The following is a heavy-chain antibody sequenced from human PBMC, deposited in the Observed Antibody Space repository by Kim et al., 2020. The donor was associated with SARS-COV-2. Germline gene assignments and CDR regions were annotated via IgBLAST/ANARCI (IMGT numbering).Heavy chain of an antibody. D-gene: IGHD3-3*01. Sequence: SETLSLTCAVYGGSFSGYYWSWIRQSPGKGLEWIGEINHSGAISHNPSLKSRLTISMDTSKNQFSLKLTSVTAADTAFYYCARGKAGVFPSPVLGLGPYYEYFIMDVWGHETAVTVAS. CDR1: GGSFSGYY. V-gene: IGHV4-34*01. CDR3: ARGKAGVFPSPVLGLGPYYEYFIMDV. CDR2: INHSGAI. J-gene: IGHJ6*02.